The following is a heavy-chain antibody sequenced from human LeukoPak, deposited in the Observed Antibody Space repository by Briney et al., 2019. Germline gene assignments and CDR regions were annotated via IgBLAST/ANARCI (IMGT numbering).Heavy chain of an antibody. Sequence: GGSLRLSCAASGFTFSSYAMHWFRQAPGNGLDLVSVISYDGSNKYYADSVKGRFTVSRDYATNSVYLEMNSLRAEDTAVYYCARGGDKRLARNWFDPWGQGTVVTVSS. CDR1: GFTFSSYA. CDR2: ISYDGSNK. V-gene: IGHV3-30*04. CDR3: ARGGDKRLARNWFDP. J-gene: IGHJ5*02. D-gene: IGHD3-16*01.